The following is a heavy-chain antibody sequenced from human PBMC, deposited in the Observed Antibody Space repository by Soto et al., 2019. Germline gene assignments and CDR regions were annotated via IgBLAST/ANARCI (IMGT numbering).Heavy chain of an antibody. J-gene: IGHJ4*02. CDR2: ISYDGSDE. D-gene: IGHD6-19*01. Sequence: QVQLVESGGGVVQPGRSLRLSCVASEFAFSSYGMHWVRQAPGKGLEWVAIISYDGSDEYYADSVKGRFTISRDNSKRTVYLQMTSLRPEETAVYYCAKDSSGSHPDYWGQGTLLTVSS. V-gene: IGHV3-30*18. CDR1: EFAFSSYG. CDR3: AKDSSGSHPDY.